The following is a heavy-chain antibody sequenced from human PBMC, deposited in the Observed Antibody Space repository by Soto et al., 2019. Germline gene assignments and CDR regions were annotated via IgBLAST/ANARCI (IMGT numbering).Heavy chain of an antibody. CDR2: ISYDGSNK. V-gene: IGHV3-30*03. J-gene: IGHJ2*01. CDR1: GFTFSSYG. D-gene: IGHD3-22*01. CDR3: ASQASSDSIGYYHYWYFDL. Sequence: GGSLRLFCAASGFTFSSYGMHWVRQAPGKGLEWVAVISYDGSNKYYADSVKGRFTISRDNSKHTLYLQMNSLRAEDTAVYYCASQASSDSIGYYHYWYFDLWGRGTLVTVSS.